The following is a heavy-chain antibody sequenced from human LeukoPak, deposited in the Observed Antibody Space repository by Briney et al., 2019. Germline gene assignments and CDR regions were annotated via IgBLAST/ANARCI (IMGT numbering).Heavy chain of an antibody. CDR3: ATDLRGYSYGYPYYYYGMDV. D-gene: IGHD5-18*01. J-gene: IGHJ6*02. CDR1: GYTFTSYY. Sequence: ASVKVSCKASGYTFTSYYMHWVRQAPGQGLEWMGIINPSGGSTSYAQKFQGRVTMTRDTSTSTAYMELSSLRSEDTAVYYCATDLRGYSYGYPYYYYGMDVWGQGTTVTVSS. CDR2: INPSGGST. V-gene: IGHV1-46*01.